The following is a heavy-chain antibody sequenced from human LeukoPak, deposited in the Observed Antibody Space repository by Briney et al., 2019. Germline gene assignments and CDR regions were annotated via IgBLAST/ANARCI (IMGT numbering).Heavy chain of an antibody. J-gene: IGHJ5*02. V-gene: IGHV4-39*01. CDR2: ICYSGST. D-gene: IGHD2-15*01. CDR1: GGSISSRSYY. Sequence: SETLSLTCTVSGGSISSRSYYWGWIRQPPGKGLEWIGNICYSGSTYYNPSLKSRVTISVDTSNNQFSLKLSSVTAADTAVYYCARGLVVVAVTPYNWFDPWGQGTLVTVSS. CDR3: ARGLVVVAVTPYNWFDP.